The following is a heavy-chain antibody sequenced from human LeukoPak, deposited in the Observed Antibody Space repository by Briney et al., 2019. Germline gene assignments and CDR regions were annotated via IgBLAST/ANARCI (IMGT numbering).Heavy chain of an antibody. V-gene: IGHV1-8*02. CDR1: GYTFTGYY. D-gene: IGHD3-9*01. Sequence: ASVKVSCEASGYTFTGYYMHWVRQAPGQGLEWMGWMNPNSGNTGYAQKFQGRVTMTRNTSISIAYMEVSSLRSEDTAVYYCARGTRGDILTGYSLGYWGQGTLVTVSS. CDR3: ARGTRGDILTGYSLGY. J-gene: IGHJ4*02. CDR2: MNPNSGNT.